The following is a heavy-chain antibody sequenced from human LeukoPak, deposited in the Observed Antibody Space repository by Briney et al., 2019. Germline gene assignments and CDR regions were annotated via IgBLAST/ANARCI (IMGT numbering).Heavy chain of an antibody. V-gene: IGHV3-66*01. Sequence: GGSLRLSCAASGFTFSSYWMSWVRQAPGKGLEWVSVIYSGGSIYYADSVKGRFTISRDNSKNTLYLQMNSLRAEDTAVYYCARASTVTVFDYWGQGTLVTVSS. CDR2: IYSGGSI. J-gene: IGHJ4*02. CDR1: GFTFSSYW. D-gene: IGHD4-17*01. CDR3: ARASTVTVFDY.